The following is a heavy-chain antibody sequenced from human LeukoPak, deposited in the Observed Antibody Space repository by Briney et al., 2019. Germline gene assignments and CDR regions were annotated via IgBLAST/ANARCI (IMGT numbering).Heavy chain of an antibody. CDR3: AKDHCSSTSCYPWSWFDP. CDR1: GFTFSSFA. Sequence: GGSLRLSCAASGFTFSSFAMSWVRQAPGKGLEWVSAISGSGGSTYYADSVKGRFTISRDNSKNTLYLQMNSLRAEDTAVYYCAKDHCSSTSCYPWSWFDPWGQGTLVTVSS. D-gene: IGHD2-2*01. J-gene: IGHJ5*02. V-gene: IGHV3-23*01. CDR2: ISGSGGST.